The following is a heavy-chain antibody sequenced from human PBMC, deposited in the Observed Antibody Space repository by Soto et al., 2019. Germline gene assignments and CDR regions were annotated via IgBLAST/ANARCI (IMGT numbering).Heavy chain of an antibody. J-gene: IGHJ4*02. CDR2: INGKGDLP. D-gene: IGHD3-10*01. Sequence: EVQLLDSGGGLVQPGGSLRLSCAASGFSFSAYAMSWVRQAPGRGLEWVSSINGKGDLPFYPDSVKGRFTISRDNSKNTLYLQMNSLRVEDTAIYYCAKDRPNYYGSEGAYYKAGGDYWGQGTLVTVSS. CDR1: GFSFSAYA. CDR3: AKDRPNYYGSEGAYYKAGGDY. V-gene: IGHV3-23*01.